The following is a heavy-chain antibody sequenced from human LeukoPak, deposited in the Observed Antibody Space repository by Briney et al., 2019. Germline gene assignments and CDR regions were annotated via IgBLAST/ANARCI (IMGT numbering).Heavy chain of an antibody. CDR2: IIPIFGTA. D-gene: IGHD3-9*01. V-gene: IGHV1-69*13. CDR3: ARGVRRYFDWLLDY. J-gene: IGHJ4*02. Sequence: SVKVSCKASGGTFISYAISWVRQAPGQGLEWMGGIIPIFGTANYAQKFQGRVTITADESTSTAYMELSSLRSEDTAVYYCARGVRRYFDWLLDYWGQGTLVTVSS. CDR1: GGTFISYA.